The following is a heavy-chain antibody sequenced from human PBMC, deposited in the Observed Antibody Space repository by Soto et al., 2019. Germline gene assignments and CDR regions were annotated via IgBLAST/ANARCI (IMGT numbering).Heavy chain of an antibody. V-gene: IGHV2-5*02. CDR3: AHSDSTGTTTYFDS. D-gene: IGHD1-1*01. CDR2: IYWDGES. J-gene: IGHJ4*02. CDR1: GFSFTTTRMG. Sequence: QLTLKESGPTLVKPTETLTLTCTSSGFSFTTTRMGVGWTSQPPGKALEWLAIIYWDGESRHNPLLSRRLTLTEDTSKYQVVLTMTNIDPKVTATYYCAHSDSTGTTTYFDSWGQGIPVTVAS.